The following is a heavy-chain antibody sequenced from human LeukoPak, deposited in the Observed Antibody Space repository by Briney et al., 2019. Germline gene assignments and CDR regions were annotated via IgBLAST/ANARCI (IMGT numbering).Heavy chain of an antibody. J-gene: IGHJ4*02. D-gene: IGHD2-2*01. CDR3: ARWFCTTTNCYYDY. CDR1: GFTFSNYW. CDR2: LYADGTT. V-gene: IGHV3-53*01. Sequence: GGSLRLSCAASGFTFSNYWMGWVRQAPGMGLEWVSILYADGTTFYLDSLKGRFTIARDNSKNTLYLQMNSLRAEDTAVYYCARWFCTTTNCYYDYWGQGTLVTVSS.